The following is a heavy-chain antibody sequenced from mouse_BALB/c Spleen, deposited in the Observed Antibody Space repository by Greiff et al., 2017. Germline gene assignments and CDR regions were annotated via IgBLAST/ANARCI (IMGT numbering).Heavy chain of an antibody. D-gene: IGHD2-4*01. V-gene: IGHV4-1*02. CDR1: GFDFSRYW. Sequence: DVKLQESGGGLVQPGGSLKLSCAASGFDFSRYWMSWVRQAPGKGLEWIGEINPDSSTINYTPSLKDKFIISRDNAKNTLYLQMSKVRSEDTALYYCARPRSTMITGFAYWGQGTLVTVSA. CDR3: ARPRSTMITGFAY. CDR2: INPDSSTI. J-gene: IGHJ3*01.